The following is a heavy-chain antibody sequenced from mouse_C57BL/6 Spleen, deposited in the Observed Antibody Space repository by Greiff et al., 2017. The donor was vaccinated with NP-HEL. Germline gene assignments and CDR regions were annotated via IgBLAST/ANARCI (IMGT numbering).Heavy chain of an antibody. CDR2: IDPEDGDT. Sequence: VQLKQSGAELVRPGASVKLSCTASGFNIKDYYMHWVKQRPEQGLEWIGRIDPEDGDTEYAPKFQGKATMTADTSSNTAYLQLSSLTSEDTAVYYCTYHYYGSSYDFDYWGQGTTLTVSS. D-gene: IGHD1-1*01. V-gene: IGHV14-1*01. CDR1: GFNIKDYY. CDR3: TYHYYGSSYDFDY. J-gene: IGHJ2*01.